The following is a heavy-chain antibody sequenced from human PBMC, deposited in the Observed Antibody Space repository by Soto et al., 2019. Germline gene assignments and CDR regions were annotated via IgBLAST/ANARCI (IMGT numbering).Heavy chain of an antibody. CDR1: GFTCSSYA. CDR2: ISGSGGST. J-gene: IGHJ6*02. D-gene: IGHD6-19*01. Sequence: GGSLRLSCAASGFTCSSYAMSWVRQAPGKGLEWVSAISGSGGSTYYADSVKGRFTISRDNSKNTLYLQMNSLRAEDTDVYYCAKDRGGIAVAGTHYYYYYGMDVWGQGTTVTVSS. CDR3: AKDRGGIAVAGTHYYYYYGMDV. V-gene: IGHV3-23*01.